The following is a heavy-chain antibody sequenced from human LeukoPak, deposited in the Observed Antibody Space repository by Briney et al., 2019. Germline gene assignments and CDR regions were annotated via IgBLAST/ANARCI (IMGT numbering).Heavy chain of an antibody. CDR1: GYTFTNYY. D-gene: IGHD1-26*01. J-gene: IGHJ3*01. V-gene: IGHV1-46*01. Sequence: ASVKVSCKASGYTFTNYYLHWVRQAPGQGPDWMGIISPSRGSATYAQKFQGRVIMTRDTSTSTVYMELNSLRSEDTAVYYCARNGWVGAPQLGAFDVWGQGTMVTVSS. CDR3: ARNGWVGAPQLGAFDV. CDR2: ISPSRGSA.